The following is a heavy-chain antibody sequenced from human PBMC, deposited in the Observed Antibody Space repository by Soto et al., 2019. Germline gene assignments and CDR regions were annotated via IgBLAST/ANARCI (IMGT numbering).Heavy chain of an antibody. CDR1: GGSISSGGYY. D-gene: IGHD4-17*01. Sequence: QVQLQESGPGLVKPSQTLSLTCTVSGGSISSGGYYWSWIRQHPGKGLEWIGYIYYSGSTYYNPSLKSRVTISVDTSKNQFSLKLSSVTAAGTAVYYCARDTMTTELGYAFDIWGQGTMVTVSS. J-gene: IGHJ3*02. CDR3: ARDTMTTELGYAFDI. V-gene: IGHV4-31*03. CDR2: IYYSGST.